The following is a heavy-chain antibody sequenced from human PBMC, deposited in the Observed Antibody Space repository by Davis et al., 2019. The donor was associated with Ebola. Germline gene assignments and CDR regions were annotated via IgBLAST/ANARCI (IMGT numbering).Heavy chain of an antibody. CDR3: ARDGYCSSTSCYTLYYYYYGMDV. D-gene: IGHD2-2*02. J-gene: IGHJ6*02. Sequence: ASVKVSCKASGYTFTSYGLSWVRQAPGQGLEWMGWISAYNGNTHYAQKLQGRVTMTTDTSTSTAYMELRSLRSDDTAVYYCARDGYCSSTSCYTLYYYYYGMDVWGQGTTVTVSS. V-gene: IGHV1-18*01. CDR2: ISAYNGNT. CDR1: GYTFTSYG.